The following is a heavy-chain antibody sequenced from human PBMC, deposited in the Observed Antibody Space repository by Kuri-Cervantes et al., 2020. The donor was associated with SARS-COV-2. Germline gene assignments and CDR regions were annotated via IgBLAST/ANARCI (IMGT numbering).Heavy chain of an antibody. V-gene: IGHV4-39*01. D-gene: IGHD4-17*01. CDR3: ARLSLGPAVTGAFDI. CDR1: GASINSSSSY. J-gene: IGHJ3*02. Sequence: GSLRLSCIVSGASINSSSSYWGWIRQPPGKGLEWIGSILYSGSIYYNPSLKSRVTISVDTSKNQFSLKLNSVTAADTAVYYCARLSLGPAVTGAFDIWGQGTKVTVSS. CDR2: ILYSGSI.